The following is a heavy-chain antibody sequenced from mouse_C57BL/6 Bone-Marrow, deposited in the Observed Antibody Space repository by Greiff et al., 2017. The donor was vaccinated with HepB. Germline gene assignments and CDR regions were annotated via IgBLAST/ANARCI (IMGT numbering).Heavy chain of an antibody. D-gene: IGHD1-1*01. CDR2: INYDGSST. CDR3: ARDKITTEDWYFDV. J-gene: IGHJ1*03. V-gene: IGHV5-16*01. Sequence: EVQVVESEGGLVQPGSSMKLSCTASGFTFSDYYMAWVRQVPEKGLEWVANINYDGSSTYYLDSLKSRFIISRDNAKNILYLQMSSLKSEDTATYYCARDKITTEDWYFDVWGTGTTVTVSS. CDR1: GFTFSDYY.